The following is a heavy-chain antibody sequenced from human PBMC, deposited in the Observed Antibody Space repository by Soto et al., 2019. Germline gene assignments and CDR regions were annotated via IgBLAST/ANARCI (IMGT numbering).Heavy chain of an antibody. Sequence: PSETLSLTCAVYGGSFSGYYWSWIRQPPGKGLEWIGEINHSGSTNYNPSLKSRVTISVDTSKNQFSLKLSSVTAADTAVYYCARARMVRGTPWFDPWGQGTLVTVSS. CDR1: GGSFSGYY. V-gene: IGHV4-34*01. CDR2: INHSGST. D-gene: IGHD3-10*01. CDR3: ARARMVRGTPWFDP. J-gene: IGHJ5*02.